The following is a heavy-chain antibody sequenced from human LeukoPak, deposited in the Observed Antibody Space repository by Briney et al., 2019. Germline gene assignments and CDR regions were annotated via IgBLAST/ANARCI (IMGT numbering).Heavy chain of an antibody. Sequence: SQTLSLTCTVSGGSIGSGGYYWSWIRQPPGKGLEWIGYIYHSGSTYYNPSLKSRVTISVDRSKNQFSLKLSSVTAADTAVYYCARDHTGGLFDPWGQGTLVTVSS. V-gene: IGHV4-30-2*01. CDR2: IYHSGST. CDR1: GGSIGSGGYY. J-gene: IGHJ5*02. CDR3: ARDHTGGLFDP. D-gene: IGHD1-14*01.